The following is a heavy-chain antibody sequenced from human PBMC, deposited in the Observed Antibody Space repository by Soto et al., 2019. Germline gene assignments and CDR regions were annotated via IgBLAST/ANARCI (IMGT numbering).Heavy chain of an antibody. V-gene: IGHV2-26*01. CDR2: IFSDNER. CDR3: ARMNVDSYQFYYAMDV. CDR1: GFSLTTGKMG. Sequence: VSGPTLVNPTETLTLTCTVSGFSLTTGKMGVSWIRQPPGKALEWLAHIFSDNERSYSTSLQGRLTISKDTSGSQVVLSMTNVDPVDTATYYCARMNVDSYQFYYAMDVWGQGTTVTVS. D-gene: IGHD4-17*01. J-gene: IGHJ6*02.